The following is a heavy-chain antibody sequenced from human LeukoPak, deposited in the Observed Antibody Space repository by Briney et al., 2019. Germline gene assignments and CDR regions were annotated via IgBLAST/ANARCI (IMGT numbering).Heavy chain of an antibody. CDR3: ARSLQYNNNNYFYYGMDV. CDR2: IYYSGST. Sequence: SETLSLTCNVSGGSISSYYWNWIRQPPGEGLEWIGYIYYSGSTNYNPSLKSRVTISLDTSKNQFSLKLNSVTAADTAVYYCARSLQYNNNNYFYYGMDVWGQGTTVTVSS. J-gene: IGHJ6*02. CDR1: GGSISSYY. D-gene: IGHD3-10*01. V-gene: IGHV4-59*01.